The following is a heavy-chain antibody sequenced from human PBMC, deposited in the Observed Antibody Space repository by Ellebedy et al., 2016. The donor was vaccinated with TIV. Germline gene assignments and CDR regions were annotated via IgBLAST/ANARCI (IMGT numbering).Heavy chain of an antibody. CDR2: IYYSGST. J-gene: IGHJ1*01. V-gene: IGHV4-59*08. Sequence: MPSETLSLTCTVSSGSISGYYWSWIRQPPGKGLEWIGYIYYSGSTKYNPSLKSRVIMSVDTSKNQFSLKLSSVTAADTAVYYCAKNSYTSGQWGQGTLVTVSS. D-gene: IGHD3-16*01. CDR3: AKNSYTSGQ. CDR1: SGSISGYY.